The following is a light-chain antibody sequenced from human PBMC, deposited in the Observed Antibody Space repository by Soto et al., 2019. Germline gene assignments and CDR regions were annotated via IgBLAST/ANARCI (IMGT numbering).Light chain of an antibody. Sequence: QSVLTQPASVSGSPGQSITISGTGTSSDVGGYSYVSWYQQHPGKTPKLMIYEVSNRPSGVSHRFSGSKSGNTASLTISGLQTEDEADYYCSSFSSITREVFGGGTKVTVL. CDR3: SSFSSITREV. CDR2: EVS. V-gene: IGLV2-14*01. J-gene: IGLJ2*01. CDR1: SSDVGGYSY.